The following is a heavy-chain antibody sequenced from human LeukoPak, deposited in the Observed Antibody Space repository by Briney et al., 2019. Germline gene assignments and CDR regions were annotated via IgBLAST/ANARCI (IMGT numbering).Heavy chain of an antibody. D-gene: IGHD5-24*01. V-gene: IGHV1-24*01. CDR3: ASMATITPYFDY. CDR2: FDPEDGET. Sequence: ASVKVSCKVSGCTLTELSMLWVRQAPGKGLEWMGGFDPEDGETIYAQKFQGRVTMTEDTSTDTAYMELSSLRSEDTAVYYCASMATITPYFDYWGQGTLVTVSS. CDR1: GCTLTELS. J-gene: IGHJ4*02.